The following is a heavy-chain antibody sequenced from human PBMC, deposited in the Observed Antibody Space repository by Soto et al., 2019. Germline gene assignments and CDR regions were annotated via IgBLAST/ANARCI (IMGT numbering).Heavy chain of an antibody. CDR1: GYTFTSYY. CDR3: AREITMVRGVIIDWFDP. CDR2: INPSGGST. D-gene: IGHD3-10*01. Sequence: QVQLVQSGAEVKKPGASVKVSCKASGYTFTSYYMHWVRQAPGQGLEWMGIINPSGGSTSYAQKFQGRVTMTRDTSTSTVYMELSSLRSEDTAVYYCAREITMVRGVIIDWFDPWGQGTLVTVSS. J-gene: IGHJ5*02. V-gene: IGHV1-46*03.